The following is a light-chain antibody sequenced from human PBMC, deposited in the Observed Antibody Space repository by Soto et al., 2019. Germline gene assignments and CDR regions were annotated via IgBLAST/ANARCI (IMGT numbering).Light chain of an antibody. CDR1: SSDIGDTHY. J-gene: IGLJ1*01. CDR2: EVS. Sequence: QLVLTQPPSASGSPGQSGTVSCTGTSSDIGDTHYVSWYQQHPGKAPKLMVYEVSKRPSGVPDRFSGSKSGNTASLTVSGLLAEDEGDYYCSSYAGRDTFVFGSGTKLTVL. CDR3: SSYAGRDTFV. V-gene: IGLV2-8*01.